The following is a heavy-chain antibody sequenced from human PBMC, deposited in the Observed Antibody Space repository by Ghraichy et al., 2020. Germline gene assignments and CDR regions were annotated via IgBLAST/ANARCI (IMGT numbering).Heavy chain of an antibody. V-gene: IGHV4-39*01. CDR2: IYYSGST. CDR1: GGSISSSSYY. Sequence: SENLSLTCTVSGGSISSSSYYWGWIRQPPGKGLEWIGSIYYSGSTYYNPSLKSRVTIFVDTSKNQFSLKLSSVTAADTAVYYCAREPVLVGVTDSDYWGQGTLVTVSS. J-gene: IGHJ4*02. D-gene: IGHD1-26*01. CDR3: AREPVLVGVTDSDY.